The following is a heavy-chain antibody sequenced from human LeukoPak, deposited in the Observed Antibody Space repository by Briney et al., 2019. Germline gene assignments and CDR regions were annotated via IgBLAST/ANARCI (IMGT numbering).Heavy chain of an antibody. J-gene: IGHJ4*02. CDR3: ARYFDYGDPGFDY. CDR2: ISTHNGNT. Sequence: ASVKVSCKASGYPFSTYGISWVRQAPGQGLQWMAWISTHNGNTNYAQKLQGRVTMTTATSTSTAYMELRSLRSDDTAVYYCARYFDYGDPGFDYWGQGTLVTVSS. D-gene: IGHD4-17*01. CDR1: GYPFSTYG. V-gene: IGHV1-18*01.